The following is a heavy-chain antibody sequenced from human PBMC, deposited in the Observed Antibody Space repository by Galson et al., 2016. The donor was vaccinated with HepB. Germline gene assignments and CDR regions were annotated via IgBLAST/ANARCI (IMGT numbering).Heavy chain of an antibody. CDR2: ISYDESIK. J-gene: IGHJ4*02. CDR1: GFTFRNYG. CDR3: ATNGDGYNYFLY. V-gene: IGHV3-30*03. D-gene: IGHD5-24*01. Sequence: SLRLSCAGSGFTFRNYGMHWVRQAPGKGLEWVAVISYDESIKYYADPGKGRFTISRDSSKNTLYLQMSSLRAEDTAVYYCATNGDGYNYFLYWGQGTLVTVSS.